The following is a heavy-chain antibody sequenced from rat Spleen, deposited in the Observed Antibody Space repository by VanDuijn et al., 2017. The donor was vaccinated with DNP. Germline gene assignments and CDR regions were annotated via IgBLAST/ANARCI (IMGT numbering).Heavy chain of an antibody. CDR3: VRERKGIDY. CDR2: INKDSRTI. J-gene: IGHJ2*01. Sequence: EVKLVESGGGLVQPGRSLKLSCAASGFNFNDYWMGWVRQAPGKGLEWIGEINKDSRTIKYTPSLKDKFTISRDNAQNTLYLQMSKLGSEDTAIYYCVRERKGIDYWGQGVMVTVSS. CDR1: GFNFNDYW. D-gene: IGHD1-11*01. V-gene: IGHV4-2*01.